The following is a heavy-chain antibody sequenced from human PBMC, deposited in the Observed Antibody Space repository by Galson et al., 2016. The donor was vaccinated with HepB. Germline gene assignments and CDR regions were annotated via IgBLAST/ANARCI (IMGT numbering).Heavy chain of an antibody. CDR2: LPTDEYPP. Sequence: SLRLSCAAAGFDSSNYVMHWVRQAPGKGLEWVSRLPTDEYPPTYADSVRGRLITSRDNAKNTLYLQMNSLRVDDTAVYYCTRDLNFLLFDYWGQGALVTVSS. D-gene: IGHD3-10*01. J-gene: IGHJ4*02. CDR3: TRDLNFLLFDY. V-gene: IGHV3-74*03. CDR1: GFDSSNYV.